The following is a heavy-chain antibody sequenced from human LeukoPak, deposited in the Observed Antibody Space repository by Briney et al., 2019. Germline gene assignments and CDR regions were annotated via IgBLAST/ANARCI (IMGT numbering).Heavy chain of an antibody. J-gene: IGHJ4*02. CDR2: IWYDGSNK. CDR1: GFTFSSYG. CDR3: ARDLSSCFDY. V-gene: IGHV3-33*01. D-gene: IGHD6-13*01. Sequence: PGRSLRLSCAASGFTFSSYGMHWVRQAPGKGLEWVALIWYDGSNKYYADSVKGRFTISRDNSKNTLYLQMNSLRAEDTAVYYCARDLSSCFDYWGQGTLVTVSS.